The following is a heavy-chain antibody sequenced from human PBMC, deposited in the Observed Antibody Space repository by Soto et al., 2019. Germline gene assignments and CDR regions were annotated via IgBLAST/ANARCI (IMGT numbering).Heavy chain of an antibody. CDR3: TKGLYYYDSSGRDV. D-gene: IGHD3-22*01. CDR2: IRSKAYGGTT. J-gene: IGHJ6*02. CDR1: GFTFCDYA. V-gene: IGHV3-49*03. Sequence: SLRLSCTASGFTFCDYAMSWFREAPGKGLEWVGFIRSKAYGGTTEYAASVKGRFTISRDDSKSIAYLQMNSLKTEDTAVYYCTKGLYYYDSSGRDVWGQGTTVTVSS.